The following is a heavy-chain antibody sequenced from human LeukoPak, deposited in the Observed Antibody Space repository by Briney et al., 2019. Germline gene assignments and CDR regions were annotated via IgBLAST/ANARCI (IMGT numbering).Heavy chain of an antibody. D-gene: IGHD1-7*01. Sequence: GVSLRLSCGASGFTFTTYWMSWVRQAPGRGLEWVANIKQDGSEKDYVDSVKGRFTISRDNAKNSLYLQMTNLRAEDTAMYYCAKLGGTARFDPWGQGTLVTVSS. J-gene: IGHJ5*02. CDR2: IKQDGSEK. V-gene: IGHV3-7*01. CDR1: GFTFTTYW. CDR3: AKLGGTARFDP.